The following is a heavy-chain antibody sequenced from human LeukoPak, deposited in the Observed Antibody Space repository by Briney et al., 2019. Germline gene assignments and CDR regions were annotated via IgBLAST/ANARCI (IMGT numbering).Heavy chain of an antibody. Sequence: SGGSLRLSCAASGFTFSSYAMHWVRQAPGKGLEWVAVISYDGSNKYYADSVKGRFTISRDNSKNTLYLQMNSLRAEDTAVYYCARDKGYCSSTSCYTGDYWGQGTLVTVSS. V-gene: IGHV3-30-3*01. CDR2: ISYDGSNK. CDR1: GFTFSSYA. J-gene: IGHJ4*02. CDR3: ARDKGYCSSTSCYTGDY. D-gene: IGHD2-2*02.